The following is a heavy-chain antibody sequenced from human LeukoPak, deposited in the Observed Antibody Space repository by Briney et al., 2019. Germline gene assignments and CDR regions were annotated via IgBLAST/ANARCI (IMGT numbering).Heavy chain of an antibody. J-gene: IGHJ6*02. D-gene: IGHD5-24*01. V-gene: IGHV3-30*18. CDR3: SKERASDGPEAYYYYDMDV. CDR1: GFTFSSYG. Sequence: GGSLRLSCAASGFTFSSYGMHWVRQAPSKGLEWVAVISYDGSNKYYEDSVKGRFTISRDNSKNTLYLQMNSLRTEDTAVYYCSKERASDGPEAYYYYDMDVWGQGTTVTVSS. CDR2: ISYDGSNK.